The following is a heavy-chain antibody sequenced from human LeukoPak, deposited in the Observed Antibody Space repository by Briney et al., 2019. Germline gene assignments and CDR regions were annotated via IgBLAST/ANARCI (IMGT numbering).Heavy chain of an antibody. CDR2: IKSKTDGGTT. V-gene: IGHV3-15*01. D-gene: IGHD6-19*01. CDR1: GFTFSNAW. CDR3: TTSAVAGVYYFDY. J-gene: IGHJ4*02. Sequence: GGSLRLSCAASGFTFSNAWMSWVRQAPGKGLEWVGRIKSKTDGGTTDYAAPVKGRFTISRDDSKNTLYLQMNSLKTEDTAVYYCTTSAVAGVYYFDYWGQGTLVTVSS.